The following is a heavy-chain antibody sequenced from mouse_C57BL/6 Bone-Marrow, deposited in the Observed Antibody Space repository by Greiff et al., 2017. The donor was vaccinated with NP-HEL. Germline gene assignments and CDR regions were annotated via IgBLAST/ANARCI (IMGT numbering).Heavy chain of an antibody. Sequence: QVHVKQPGAELVKPGASVKLSCKASGYTFTSYWMHWVKQRPGQGLEWIGMIHPNSGSTNYNEKFKSKATLTVDKSSSTAYMQLSSLTSEDSAVYYCAGVYYYGSSPYWYFDVWGTGTTVTVSS. V-gene: IGHV1-64*01. D-gene: IGHD1-1*01. CDR1: GYTFTSYW. CDR3: AGVYYYGSSPYWYFDV. J-gene: IGHJ1*03. CDR2: IHPNSGST.